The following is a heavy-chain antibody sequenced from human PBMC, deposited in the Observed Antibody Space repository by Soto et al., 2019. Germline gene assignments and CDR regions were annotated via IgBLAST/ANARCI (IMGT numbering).Heavy chain of an antibody. CDR1: GFTFSTYG. CDR3: AKDLLLTTVTTVGD. CDR2: ISYDGSNK. J-gene: IGHJ4*02. D-gene: IGHD4-17*01. V-gene: IGHV3-30*18. Sequence: QVQLVESGGGVVQPGRSLRLSCAASGFTFSTYGMHWVRQAPGKGLEWVAVISYDGSNKYYADSVKGRFTISRDTSKNPLWLQMDSLTAEDTAVYYCAKDLLLTTVTTVGDWGQGTLVTVSS.